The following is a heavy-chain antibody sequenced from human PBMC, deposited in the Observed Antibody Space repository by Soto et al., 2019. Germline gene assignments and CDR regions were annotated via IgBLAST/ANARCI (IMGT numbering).Heavy chain of an antibody. J-gene: IGHJ4*02. D-gene: IGHD3-3*01. Sequence: QITLNESGPTVVRPTETLTLTCRFSGFSLTTSGVGVGWIRQSPGKAPEWLALIYWADDKRYRACLKSRLTITKDTSKNQVVLTVSDLDPTDTATYYCAHRVLRTVFGLVTTTAIYFDFWGQGTPVAVSS. CDR2: IYWADDK. CDR3: AHRVLRTVFGLVTTTAIYFDF. CDR1: GFSLTTSGVG. V-gene: IGHV2-5*02.